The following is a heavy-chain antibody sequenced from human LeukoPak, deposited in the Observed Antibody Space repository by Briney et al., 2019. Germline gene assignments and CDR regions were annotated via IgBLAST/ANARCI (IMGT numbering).Heavy chain of an antibody. J-gene: IGHJ4*02. Sequence: SETLSLTCAVYGGSFSGYYWSWIRQPPGKGLEWIGEINHSGSTNYNPSLKSRVTISVDTSKSQFSLKLSSVTAADTAVYYCARGQGEQWLALDYWGQGTLVTVSS. CDR3: ARGQGEQWLALDY. V-gene: IGHV4-34*01. D-gene: IGHD6-19*01. CDR1: GGSFSGYY. CDR2: INHSGST.